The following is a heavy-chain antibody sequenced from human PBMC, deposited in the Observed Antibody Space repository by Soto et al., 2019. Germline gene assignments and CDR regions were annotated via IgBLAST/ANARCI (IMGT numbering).Heavy chain of an antibody. CDR2: ISAHNGNT. CDR1: GYAFTTYG. CDR3: ARGRYGDY. J-gene: IGHJ4*02. V-gene: IGHV1-18*01. Sequence: QVHLVQSGAEVKKPGASVKVSCKGSGYAFTTYGITWVRQAPGQGLEWMGWISAHNGNTNYAQKPQVRVTVTRDTPTSTAYMELRSLRSADTAVYYCARGRYGDYWGQGALVTVSS. D-gene: IGHD1-1*01.